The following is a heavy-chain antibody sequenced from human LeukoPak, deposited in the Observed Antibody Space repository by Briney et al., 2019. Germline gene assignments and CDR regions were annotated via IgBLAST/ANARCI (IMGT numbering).Heavy chain of an antibody. V-gene: IGHV4-61*02. CDR2: IYTSGST. D-gene: IGHD1-14*01. Sequence: PSETLSLTCTVSGGSISSGSYYWSWIRQPAGKGLEWIGRIYTSGSTNYNPSLKSRVTISVDTSKNQFSLKLSSVTAADTAVYYCARDLHGVDSPDPDRNINDAFDIWGQGTMVTVSS. CDR3: ARDLHGVDSPDPDRNINDAFDI. J-gene: IGHJ3*02. CDR1: GGSISSGSYY.